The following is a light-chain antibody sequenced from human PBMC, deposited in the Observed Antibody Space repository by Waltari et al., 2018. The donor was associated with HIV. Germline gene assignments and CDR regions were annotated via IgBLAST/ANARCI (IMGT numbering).Light chain of an antibody. Sequence: QSALTQPRSVSGSPGQSVTISCTGTSSDVGGYDSVSWYLQHPGKVPKLIIYEVIKRPSGVPYRCSGSKSGNTASLTISGLQTEDEADYCCCSYAGTYTYVLFGGGTKLTVL. CDR1: SSDVGGYDS. CDR2: EVI. CDR3: CSYAGTYTYVL. J-gene: IGLJ3*02. V-gene: IGLV2-11*01.